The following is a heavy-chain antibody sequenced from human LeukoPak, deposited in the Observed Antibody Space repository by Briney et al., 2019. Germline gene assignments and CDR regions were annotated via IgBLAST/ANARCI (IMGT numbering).Heavy chain of an antibody. CDR2: IYYSGST. CDR3: ARDGEQSAFDY. Sequence: PSETLSLTCTVSGGSISSYYWSWIRQPPGKGLEWIGYIYYSGSTNYNPSLKSRVTISIDTSKNQFSLKLSSVTAADTAVYYCARDGEQSAFDYWGQGTLVTVSS. V-gene: IGHV4-59*12. D-gene: IGHD1-26*01. CDR1: GGSISSYY. J-gene: IGHJ4*02.